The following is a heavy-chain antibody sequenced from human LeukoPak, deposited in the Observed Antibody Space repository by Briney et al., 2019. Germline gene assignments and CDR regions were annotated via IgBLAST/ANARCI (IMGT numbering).Heavy chain of an antibody. CDR1: GGSISTYY. V-gene: IGHV4-59*01. Sequence: SETLSLTCIVSGGSISTYYWSWIRQPPGKGLEWIGYIYYSGSTNYNPSLESRVTISVDTSKNHFSLNVTSVTAADTAVYYCVRGYSGSSYYFDVWGQGTLVTVSS. CDR2: IYYSGST. D-gene: IGHD5-12*01. CDR3: VRGYSGSSYYFDV. J-gene: IGHJ4*02.